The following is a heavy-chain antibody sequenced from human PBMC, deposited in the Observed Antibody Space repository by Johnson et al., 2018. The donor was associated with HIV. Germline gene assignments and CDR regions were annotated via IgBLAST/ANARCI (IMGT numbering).Heavy chain of an antibody. J-gene: IGHJ3*02. D-gene: IGHD6-6*01. V-gene: IGHV3-33*06. CDR3: AKVLGYSSSSRDAFDI. CDR1: GFTFSSYG. Sequence: VQLVESGGGVVQPGRSLRLSCAASGFTFSSYGMHWVRQAPGKGLEWVAVRWYDGSTKYYADSVKGRFTISRDNSKNTLYLQMNSLRAEDTAVYYCAKVLGYSSSSRDAFDIWGQGTMVTVSS. CDR2: RWYDGSTK.